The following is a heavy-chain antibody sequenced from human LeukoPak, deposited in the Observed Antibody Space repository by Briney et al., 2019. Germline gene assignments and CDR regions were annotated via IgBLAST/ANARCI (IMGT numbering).Heavy chain of an antibody. V-gene: IGHV4-61*01. CDR1: GGSVSSNIYY. CDR2: IYYSGST. Sequence: PSETLSLTCTVSGGSVSSNIYYWNWIRQPPGKGLEWIGYIYYSGSTNYNPSLKSRVTISVDTSKNQFSLKLSSVTAADTAVYYCARHLEVLGPRRGYYFDYWGQGTLVTVSS. D-gene: IGHD7-27*01. CDR3: ARHLEVLGPRRGYYFDY. J-gene: IGHJ4*02.